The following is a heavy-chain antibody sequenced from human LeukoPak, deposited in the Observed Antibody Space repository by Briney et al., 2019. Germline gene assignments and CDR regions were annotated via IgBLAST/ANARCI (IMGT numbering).Heavy chain of an antibody. D-gene: IGHD3-22*01. Sequence: GGSLRLSCAASGFTFSSYAMHWVRQAPGKGLEWVAVISYDGSNKYYADSVKGRFTISRDNSKNTLYLQMNSLRAEDTAVYYCARDHPGSSGTKESYYYYGMDVWGQGTTVTVSS. CDR3: ARDHPGSSGTKESYYYYGMDV. J-gene: IGHJ6*02. V-gene: IGHV3-30-3*01. CDR1: GFTFSSYA. CDR2: ISYDGSNK.